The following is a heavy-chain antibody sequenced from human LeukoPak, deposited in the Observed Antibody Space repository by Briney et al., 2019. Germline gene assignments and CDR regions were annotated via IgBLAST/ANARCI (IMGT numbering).Heavy chain of an antibody. D-gene: IGHD6-13*01. V-gene: IGHV4-59*01. J-gene: IGHJ4*02. Sequence: SETLSLTCTVSGGSINSYYWSWIRQPPGRGLEWIGSIYYSGSTSHNPSLRSRVTISVDKSKNQFFLKLSSVTATDTAVYYCARRVHSSSWSSYFDYWGQETLVTVSS. CDR1: GGSINSYY. CDR2: IYYSGST. CDR3: ARRVHSSSWSSYFDY.